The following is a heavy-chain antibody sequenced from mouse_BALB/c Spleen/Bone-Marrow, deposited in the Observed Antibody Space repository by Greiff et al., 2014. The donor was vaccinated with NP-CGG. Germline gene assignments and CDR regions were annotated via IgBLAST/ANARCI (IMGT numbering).Heavy chain of an antibody. V-gene: IGHV5-17*02. CDR1: GFTFSSFG. CDR2: ISSGSTAI. D-gene: IGHD4-1*01. CDR3: ARGGNWDDFDV. Sequence: EVQLQQSGGGLVQPGGSRKLSCAASGFTFSSFGMHWVRQAPEKGLEWVAYISSGSTAICYADTVKGRFTISRDNPKNTLFLQMTSLRSGDTAMYYCARGGNWDDFDVWGAGTTVTVSS. J-gene: IGHJ1*01.